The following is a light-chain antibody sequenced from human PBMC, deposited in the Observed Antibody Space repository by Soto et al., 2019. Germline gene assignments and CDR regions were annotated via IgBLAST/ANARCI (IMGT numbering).Light chain of an antibody. J-gene: IGKJ1*01. CDR3: QQATSFPRT. CDR1: QGITTW. CDR2: AAS. Sequence: DIQMTQSPSFVSASVGDRVTISCRASQGITTWLAWYQQKPGKAPKLLIYAASTLQGGVPSRFSGSGSGTEFTLTISSLQHEDFATYYCQQATSFPRTFGQGTKVDIK. V-gene: IGKV1-12*01.